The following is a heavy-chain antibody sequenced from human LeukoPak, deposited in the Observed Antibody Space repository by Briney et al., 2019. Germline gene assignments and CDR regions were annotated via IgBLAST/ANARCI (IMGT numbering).Heavy chain of an antibody. CDR2: ISGSGGST. CDR3: AKDHSPNYYGETRDAFDI. V-gene: IGHV3-23*01. CDR1: GFTFSSYA. Sequence: GGSLRLSCAASGFTFSSYAMSWVRQAPGKGLEWVSAISGSGGSTYYADSVKGRFTISRDNSKNTLYLQMNSLRAEDTAVYYCAKDHSPNYYGETRDAFDIWGQGTMVTVSS. J-gene: IGHJ3*02. D-gene: IGHD4-17*01.